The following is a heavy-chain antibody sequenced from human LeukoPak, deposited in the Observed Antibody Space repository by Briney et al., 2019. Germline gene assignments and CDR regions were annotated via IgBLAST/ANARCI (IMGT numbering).Heavy chain of an antibody. D-gene: IGHD3/OR15-3a*01. J-gene: IGHJ4*02. CDR2: IYYSGNT. CDR3: ARQTGSGLFILP. CDR1: GVSISSSNSY. Sequence: SETLSLTCTVSGVSISSSNSYWGWIRQPPGKGLEWIGSIYYSGNTYYNASLKCQVSISIDTSKNQFSLRLTSVTAADTAVYYCARQTGSGLFILPGGQGTLVTVSS. V-gene: IGHV4-39*01.